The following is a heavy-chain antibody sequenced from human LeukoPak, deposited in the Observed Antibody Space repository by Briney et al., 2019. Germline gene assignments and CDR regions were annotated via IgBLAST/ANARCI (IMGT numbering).Heavy chain of an antibody. Sequence: GGSLRLSCAASGFTFSNYGMHWVRQAPGKGLEWVAVISYDGSNKYYADSVKGRFTISRDNSKNTLYLQMNSLRAEDTAIYYCAKKYRSVQFFYMDVWGKGTTVTISS. D-gene: IGHD2-2*01. CDR1: GFTFSNYG. V-gene: IGHV3-30*18. CDR2: ISYDGSNK. CDR3: AKKYRSVQFFYMDV. J-gene: IGHJ6*03.